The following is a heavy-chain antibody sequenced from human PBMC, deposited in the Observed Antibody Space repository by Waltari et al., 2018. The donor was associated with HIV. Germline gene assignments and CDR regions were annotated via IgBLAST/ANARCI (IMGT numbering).Heavy chain of an antibody. D-gene: IGHD3-22*01. Sequence: EVQLLESGGGLVQPGGYLRLSCAASGFTFSSYAMRWVRQAPGKGLEWFSAISNSGGSTYYADSGKGRFSISRDNSKNTRYLQMHSLRDEDTAVYYCAKDLSSISMIIPRSYFDYWGQGTLVTVSS. CDR1: GFTFSSYA. CDR3: AKDLSSISMIIPRSYFDY. V-gene: IGHV3-23*01. CDR2: ISNSGGST. J-gene: IGHJ4*02.